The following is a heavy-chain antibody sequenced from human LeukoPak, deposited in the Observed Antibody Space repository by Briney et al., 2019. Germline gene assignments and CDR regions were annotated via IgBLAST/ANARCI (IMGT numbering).Heavy chain of an antibody. D-gene: IGHD3-3*02. CDR1: GFSLHTNGVR. CDR2: IYWDDDK. Sequence: SGPTLVKPTQTITLTCTCSGFSLHTNGVRVGWIRQPPGKALEWLALIYWDDDKHYSPSLKSRLTITKDTSKNQVVLTMTNMNPVDTASYYCAHSDGSILSEAFDIWGQGTMVTVSS. J-gene: IGHJ3*02. V-gene: IGHV2-5*02. CDR3: AHSDGSILSEAFDI.